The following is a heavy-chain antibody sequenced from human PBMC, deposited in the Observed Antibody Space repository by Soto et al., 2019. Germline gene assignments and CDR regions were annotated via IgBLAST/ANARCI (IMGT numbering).Heavy chain of an antibody. CDR2: ISYDGSNK. J-gene: IGHJ6*02. D-gene: IGHD6-25*01. CDR3: AKDLLRPGRAYGMDV. Sequence: GGSLRLSCAASGLTFSSYGMHWVRQAPGKGLEWVAVISYDGSNKYYADSVKGRFTISRDNSKNTLYLQMNSLRAEDTAVYYCAKDLLRPGRAYGMDVWGQGTTVTVSS. V-gene: IGHV3-30*18. CDR1: GLTFSSYG.